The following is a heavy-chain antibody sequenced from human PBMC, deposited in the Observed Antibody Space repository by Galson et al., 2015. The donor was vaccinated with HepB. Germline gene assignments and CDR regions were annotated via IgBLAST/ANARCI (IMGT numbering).Heavy chain of an antibody. CDR3: AREALGYCSGGSCYSSTYYFDY. CDR1: GFTFSSYA. J-gene: IGHJ4*02. V-gene: IGHV3-30*04. Sequence: SLRLSCAASGFTFSSYAMHWVRQAPGKGLEWVAVISYDGSNKYYADSVKGRFTISRDNSKNTLYLQMNSLRAEDTAVYYCAREALGYCSGGSCYSSTYYFDYWGQGTLVTVSS. CDR2: ISYDGSNK. D-gene: IGHD2-15*01.